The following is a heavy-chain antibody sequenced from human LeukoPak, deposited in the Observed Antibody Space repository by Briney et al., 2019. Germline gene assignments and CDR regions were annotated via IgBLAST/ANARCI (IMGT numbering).Heavy chain of an antibody. CDR3: ARDELLPPYYFDY. Sequence: GASVKVSCKASGYTFTSYGIRWVRQAPGQGLERMGWISADNGNTNYAQKLQGRVTMTTDTSTSTAYMELRSLRSDDTAVYYCARDELLPPYYFDYWGQGTLVTVSS. CDR2: ISADNGNT. CDR1: GYTFTSYG. J-gene: IGHJ4*02. V-gene: IGHV1-18*01. D-gene: IGHD3-10*01.